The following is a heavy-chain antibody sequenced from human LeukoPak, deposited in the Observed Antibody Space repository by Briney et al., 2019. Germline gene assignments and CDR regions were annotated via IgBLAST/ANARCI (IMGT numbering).Heavy chain of an antibody. D-gene: IGHD2/OR15-2a*01. J-gene: IGHJ4*02. CDR3: ARGQYFSTTYYFDY. CDR1: GFTFSDYY. V-gene: IGHV3-11*05. Sequence: GGSLRLSCAASGFTFSDYYMSWIRQAPGKGLEWVSYISSSSSYTNYADSVKGRFTTSRDNAKNSLYLQMNSLRAEDTAVYFCARGQYFSTTYYFDYWGQGTLVTVSS. CDR2: ISSSSSYT.